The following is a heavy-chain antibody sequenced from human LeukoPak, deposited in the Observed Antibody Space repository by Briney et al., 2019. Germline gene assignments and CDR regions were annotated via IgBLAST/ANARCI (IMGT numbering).Heavy chain of an antibody. V-gene: IGHV4-39*01. CDR2: IYYSGST. J-gene: IGHJ4*02. Sequence: KPSETLSLTCTVSGGSISSSSYYWGWIRQPPGKGLEWIGSIYYSGSTYYNPSLKSRVTISVDTSKNQFSLKLSSVTAADTAVYYCAIGPGYSSGWYLYWGQGTLVTVSS. CDR1: GGSISSSSYY. CDR3: AIGPGYSSGWYLY. D-gene: IGHD6-19*01.